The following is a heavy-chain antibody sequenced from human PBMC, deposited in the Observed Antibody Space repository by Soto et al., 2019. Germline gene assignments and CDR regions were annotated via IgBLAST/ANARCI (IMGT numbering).Heavy chain of an antibody. V-gene: IGHV4-61*01. CDR1: GGSVSSGSYY. J-gene: IGHJ6*02. Sequence: ETLSPTGTVSGGSVSSGSYYWSWSRQPPGKGLEWFVYIYYSGSTNYNPSLKSRVTITVETSKNPFSLKLSSVTAADTAVYYCECASGYDSKDYYYYVIGVWGQGTTVTVSS. CDR2: IYYSGST. CDR3: ECASGYDSKDYYYYVIGV. D-gene: IGHD5-12*01.